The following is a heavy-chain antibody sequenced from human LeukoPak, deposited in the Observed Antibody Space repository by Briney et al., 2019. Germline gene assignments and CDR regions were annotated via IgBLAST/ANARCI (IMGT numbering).Heavy chain of an antibody. Sequence: PGGSLRLSCAASGFTFSSYGMHWVRQAPGKGLEWVAVISYDGSNKYYADSVKGRFTISRDNSKNTLYLQMNSLRAEDTAVYYCAEDRGIAAAYIDYWGQGTLVTVSS. V-gene: IGHV3-30*18. J-gene: IGHJ4*02. CDR1: GFTFSSYG. CDR3: AEDRGIAAAYIDY. CDR2: ISYDGSNK. D-gene: IGHD6-13*01.